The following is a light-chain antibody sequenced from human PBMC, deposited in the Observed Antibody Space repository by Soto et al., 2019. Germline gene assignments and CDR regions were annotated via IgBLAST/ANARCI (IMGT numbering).Light chain of an antibody. V-gene: IGKV2-28*01. CDR1: QSLLHSKGYNY. J-gene: IGKJ4*01. Sequence: DIVMTQFPLSLPVTPGEPASISCRSSQSLLHSKGYNYLDWYLQKPGQSPQLLIYLGSNRASGVPDRFSGSGSGTDFTLKISRVEAVDVGVYYCMQALQAPLTFGGGTKVEIK. CDR3: MQALQAPLT. CDR2: LGS.